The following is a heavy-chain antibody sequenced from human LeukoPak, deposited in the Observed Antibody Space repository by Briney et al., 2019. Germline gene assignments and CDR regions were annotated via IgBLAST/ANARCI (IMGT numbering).Heavy chain of an antibody. V-gene: IGHV3-74*03. CDR3: ARDPYYDFWSGYSRFDY. CDR1: GFTFSSYW. CDR2: IKSDGSSA. J-gene: IGHJ4*02. D-gene: IGHD3-3*01. Sequence: PGGSLRLSCAASGFTFSSYWMHWVRQAPGKGLVWVSRIKSDGSSAAYAGSVKGRFTISRDNAKNSLYLQMNSLRAEDTAVYYCARDPYYDFWSGYSRFDYWGQGTLVTVSS.